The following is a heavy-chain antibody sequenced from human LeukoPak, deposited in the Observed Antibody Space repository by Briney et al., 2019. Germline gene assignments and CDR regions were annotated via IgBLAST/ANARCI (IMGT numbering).Heavy chain of an antibody. CDR1: GFTFSSYE. CDR2: INSRGDII. Sequence: PGGSLRLSCAASGFTFSSYEMNWIRQAPGKGLEWVSYINSRGDIIHYADSVRDRFTISRDNAKNSLCLQMNSLRAEDTAVYYCARDTPGVIITPDYWGQGTLVTVSS. V-gene: IGHV3-48*03. D-gene: IGHD2-15*01. CDR3: ARDTPGVIITPDY. J-gene: IGHJ4*02.